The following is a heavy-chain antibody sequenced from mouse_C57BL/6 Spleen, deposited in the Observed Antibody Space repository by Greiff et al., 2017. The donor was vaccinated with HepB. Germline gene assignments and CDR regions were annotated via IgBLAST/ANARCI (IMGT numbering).Heavy chain of an antibody. CDR2: IYPGDGDT. D-gene: IGHD4-1*01. J-gene: IGHJ2*01. V-gene: IGHV1-80*01. Sequence: VKLQESGAELVKPGASVKISCKASGYAFSSYWMNWVKQRPGKGLEWIGQIYPGDGDTNYNGKFKGKATLTADKSSSTAYMQLSSLTSEDSAVYFCARANWDSYFDYWGQGTTLTVSS. CDR1: GYAFSSYW. CDR3: ARANWDSYFDY.